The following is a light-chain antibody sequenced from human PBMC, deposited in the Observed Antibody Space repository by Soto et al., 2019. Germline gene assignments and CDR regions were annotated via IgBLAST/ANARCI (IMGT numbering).Light chain of an antibody. CDR2: DVS. CDR1: SSDVGDYNY. CDR3: CSYAGTYTV. Sequence: QSVLTQPRSVSGSPGQSVTISCTGTSSDVGDYNYVSWYQQHPGKAPKLMIYDVSKRPSGVPDRFSGSKSGNTASLTISGLQTEDEADYYCCSYAGTYTVFGGVTKLTVL. V-gene: IGLV2-11*01. J-gene: IGLJ2*01.